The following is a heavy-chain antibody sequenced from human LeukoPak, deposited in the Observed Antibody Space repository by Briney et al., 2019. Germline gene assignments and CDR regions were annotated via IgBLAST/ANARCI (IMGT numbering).Heavy chain of an antibody. CDR2: IYYSGST. V-gene: IGHV4-31*03. Sequence: SETLSLTCTVSGGSISSSSYYWGWIRQPPGKGLEWIGYIYYSGSTYYNPSLKSRVTISVDTSKNQFSLKLSSVTAADTAVYYCARDRVIVVVPAAANYYYGMDVWGQGTTVTVSS. D-gene: IGHD2-2*01. CDR1: GGSISSSSYY. J-gene: IGHJ6*02. CDR3: ARDRVIVVVPAAANYYYGMDV.